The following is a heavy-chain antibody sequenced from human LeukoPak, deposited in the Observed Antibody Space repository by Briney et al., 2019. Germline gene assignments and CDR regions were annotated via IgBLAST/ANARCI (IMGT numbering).Heavy chain of an antibody. CDR1: GFTFSSYG. CDR2: ISTSSNYI. V-gene: IGHV3-21*01. J-gene: IGHJ5*01. D-gene: IGHD3-10*01. Sequence: GGSLRLSCAASGFTFSSYGMSWVRQAPGKGLEWVSSISTSSNYIYYADSMRGRFTISRDNGKNSLYLLMNSLRAEDTAVYYCASAVDYYGSGSGNWFDSWGQGTLVTVSS. CDR3: ASAVDYYGSGSGNWFDS.